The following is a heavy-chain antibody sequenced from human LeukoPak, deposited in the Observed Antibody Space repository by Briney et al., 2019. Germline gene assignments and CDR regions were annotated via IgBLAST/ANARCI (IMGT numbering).Heavy chain of an antibody. J-gene: IGHJ4*02. CDR3: ARVAVEGATGH. V-gene: IGHV1-69*04. Sequence: SVKVSCKASGGTFSSYAISWVRQAPGQGLEWMGRIIPILGIANYAQKFQGRVTITADKSTSTAYKELSSLRSEDTAVYYCARVAVEGATGHWGQGTLVTVSS. CDR2: IIPILGIA. D-gene: IGHD1-26*01. CDR1: GGTFSSYA.